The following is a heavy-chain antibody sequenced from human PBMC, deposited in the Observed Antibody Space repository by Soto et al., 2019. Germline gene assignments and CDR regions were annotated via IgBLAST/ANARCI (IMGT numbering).Heavy chain of an antibody. CDR1: GFTFSSYG. Sequence: QVQLVESGGGVVQPGRSLRLSCAASGFTFSSYGMHWVRQAPGKGLEWVAVISYDGSNKYYADSVKGRFTIFRDNSKNTLYLQMNSLRAADTAVYYCAKDLGSVVVPAAIVALPDYWGQGTLVTVS. CDR3: AKDLGSVVVPAAIVALPDY. J-gene: IGHJ4*02. CDR2: ISYDGSNK. D-gene: IGHD2-2*01. V-gene: IGHV3-30*18.